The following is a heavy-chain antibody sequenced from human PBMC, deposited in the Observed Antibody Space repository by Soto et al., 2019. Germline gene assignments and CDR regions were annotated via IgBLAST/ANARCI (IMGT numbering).Heavy chain of an antibody. CDR2: IYYSGST. CDR1: GGSISSGDYY. J-gene: IGHJ5*02. V-gene: IGHV4-30-4*01. CDR3: ARVRRAEYWFDP. Sequence: PSETLSLTCTVSGGSISSGDYYWSWIRQPPGKGLEWIGYIYYSGSTYYNPSLKSRVTISVDTSKNQFSLKLSSVTAADTAVYYCARVRRAEYWFDPWGQGTLVTVSS. D-gene: IGHD6-19*01.